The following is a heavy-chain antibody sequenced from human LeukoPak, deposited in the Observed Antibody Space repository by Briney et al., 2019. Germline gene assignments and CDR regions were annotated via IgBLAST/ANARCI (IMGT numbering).Heavy chain of an antibody. CDR3: ARQGNNWFDP. CDR1: GFTFSDYY. Sequence: GGSLRLSCAASGFTFSDYYMSWIRQAPEKGLEWVSYISSSSNYTNYADSVKGRFTVSRDNAKNSLYLQMNSLTAEDTAVYYCARQGNNWFDPWGQGTLVTVSS. V-gene: IGHV3-11*06. CDR2: ISSSSNYT. J-gene: IGHJ5*02.